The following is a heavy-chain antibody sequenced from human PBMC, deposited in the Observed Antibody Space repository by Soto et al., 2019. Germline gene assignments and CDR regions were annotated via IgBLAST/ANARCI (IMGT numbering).Heavy chain of an antibody. CDR3: AHALLLLDYGDYGGVVHY. CDR2: IYWGDDK. V-gene: IGHV2-5*02. CDR1: GFSLSTSGVG. Sequence: QITLKESGPTLVKPTQTLTLTCTFSGFSLSTSGVGVGWIRQPPGKALEWLALIYWGDDKRYSPSLKSRLTCTKDSAKHLVGLKMPNMDPVDTATYSCAHALLLLDYGDYGGVVHYWGQGTLVTVSS. D-gene: IGHD4-17*01. J-gene: IGHJ4*02.